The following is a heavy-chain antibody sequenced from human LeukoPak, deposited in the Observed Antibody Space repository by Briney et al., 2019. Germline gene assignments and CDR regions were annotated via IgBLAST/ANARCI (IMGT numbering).Heavy chain of an antibody. J-gene: IGHJ4*02. V-gene: IGHV1-69*01. CDR3: ARRKERGYSGYDSPFDY. D-gene: IGHD5-12*01. Sequence: GSSVKVSCKASGGTFSSYAISWVRQAPGQGLEWMGGIIPIFGTANCAQKFQGRVTITADESTSTAYMELSSLRSEDTAVYYCARRKERGYSGYDSPFDYWGQGTLVTVSS. CDR2: IIPIFGTA. CDR1: GGTFSSYA.